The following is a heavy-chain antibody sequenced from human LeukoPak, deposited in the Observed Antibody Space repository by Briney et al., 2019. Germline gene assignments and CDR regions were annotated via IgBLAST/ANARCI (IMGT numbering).Heavy chain of an antibody. Sequence: GGSLRLSCAASGFTFSNAWMSWVRQAPGKGLEWVVRIKSKTDGGTTDYAAPVKGRFTISRDDSKNTLYLQMNSLKTEDTTVYYCTTDVTRFDYWGQGTLVTVSS. CDR2: IKSKTDGGTT. V-gene: IGHV3-15*01. J-gene: IGHJ4*02. CDR1: GFTFSNAW. CDR3: TTDVTRFDY. D-gene: IGHD4-17*01.